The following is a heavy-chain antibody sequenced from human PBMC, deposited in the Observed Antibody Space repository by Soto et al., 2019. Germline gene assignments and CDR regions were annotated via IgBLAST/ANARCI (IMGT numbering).Heavy chain of an antibody. Sequence: QITLKESGPPLVKPTQTLTLTCTFSAFSLSTSGVGVGWIRQPPGKALEWLALIYWDDDRRYSPSLKSRLTITKDPSKNQVVLTMTNMDPVDTATYYCAHRQRTVYFDYWGQGTLVTVSS. CDR1: AFSLSTSGVG. J-gene: IGHJ4*02. V-gene: IGHV2-5*02. D-gene: IGHD4-17*01. CDR3: AHRQRTVYFDY. CDR2: IYWDDDR.